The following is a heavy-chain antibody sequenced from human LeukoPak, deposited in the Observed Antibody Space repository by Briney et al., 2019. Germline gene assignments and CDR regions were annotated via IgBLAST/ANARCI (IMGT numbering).Heavy chain of an antibody. V-gene: IGHV3-48*03. CDR3: GRDKGSYGY. J-gene: IGHJ4*02. Sequence: GGSLRLSCAGSGFTFSHYEMNWIRQAPGKGLEWVSFISENGGNIHYADSVKGRFTNSRANAKNSLYVQMTSRRAEDTAVYYCGRDKGSYGYWGQGTLVSVSS. CDR1: GFTFSHYE. CDR2: ISENGGNI. D-gene: IGHD3-16*01.